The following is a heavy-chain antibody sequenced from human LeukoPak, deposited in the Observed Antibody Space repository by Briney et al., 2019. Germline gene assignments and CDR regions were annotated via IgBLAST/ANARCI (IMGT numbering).Heavy chain of an antibody. CDR1: GFTFSNAW. V-gene: IGHV3-15*01. Sequence: PGGSLRLSCAASGFTFSNAWMSWVRQAPGKGLEWVGRIKSKTDGGTTDYAAPVKGRFTISRDDSKNTLYLQMNSLKTEDTAVYYCTTVRIYTAMAPDYWGQGTLVTVSS. D-gene: IGHD5-18*01. CDR2: IKSKTDGGTT. J-gene: IGHJ4*02. CDR3: TTVRIYTAMAPDY.